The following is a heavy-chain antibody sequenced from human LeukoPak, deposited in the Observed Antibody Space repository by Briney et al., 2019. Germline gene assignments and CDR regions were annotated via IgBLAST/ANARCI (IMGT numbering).Heavy chain of an antibody. J-gene: IGHJ4*02. Sequence: SETLSLTCTVSGASISSYYWSWIRQPPGKGLEWVAMIYYSGSTYYNPSLKSRVSISVDTSKNQVSLKVSSVTATDTAVYYCARLPAGTWYFDYWGQGTLVTVSS. D-gene: IGHD6-13*01. CDR3: ARLPAGTWYFDY. V-gene: IGHV4-39*01. CDR2: IYYSGST. CDR1: GASISSYY.